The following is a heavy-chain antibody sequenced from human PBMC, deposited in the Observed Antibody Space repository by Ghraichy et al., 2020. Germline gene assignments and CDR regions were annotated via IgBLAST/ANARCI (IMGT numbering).Heavy chain of an antibody. CDR3: AKDPRRYCSSGRRHHCNDAFDI. CDR2: ISGSGGST. J-gene: IGHJ3*02. CDR1: GFTFSNYA. Sequence: GGSLRLSCAASGFTFSNYAMSWVRQAPGKGLEWVSAISGSGGSTYYADSVKGRFTISRDNSKNTLYLQMNSLRAEDTAVYYCAKDPRRYCSSGRRHHCNDAFDIWGQGTMVTVSS. D-gene: IGHD2-2*01. V-gene: IGHV3-23*01.